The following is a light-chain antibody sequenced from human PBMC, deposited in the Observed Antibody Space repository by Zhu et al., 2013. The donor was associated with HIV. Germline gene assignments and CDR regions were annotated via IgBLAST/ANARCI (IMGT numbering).Light chain of an antibody. CDR3: SSYTSSTTLL. CDR1: TPNP. CDR2: SNI. J-gene: IGLJ2*01. Sequence: QSVLTQPPSASGTPGQSVTISCSGVTPNPVNWYQHLPGAAPRLLIYSNIKRPSGVPGRFSASNSGTSASLVISGLQAEDEADYYCSSYTSSTTLLFGGGTKLSVL. V-gene: IGLV1-44*01.